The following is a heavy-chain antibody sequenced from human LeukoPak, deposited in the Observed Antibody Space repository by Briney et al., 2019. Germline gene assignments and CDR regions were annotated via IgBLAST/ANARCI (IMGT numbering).Heavy chain of an antibody. D-gene: IGHD6-13*01. CDR2: IWYDASNK. J-gene: IGHJ4*02. V-gene: IGHV3-33*01. CDR3: ARDGPAPGLYFDY. CDR1: GFTFSSHG. Sequence: PGGSLRLSCAVSGFTFSSHGMHWVRQAPGKGLEWVAIIWYDASNKYYADSVKDRFTISRDNSKNTLYLQMNILRAEDTAIYYCARDGPAPGLYFDYWGQGTLVTVSS.